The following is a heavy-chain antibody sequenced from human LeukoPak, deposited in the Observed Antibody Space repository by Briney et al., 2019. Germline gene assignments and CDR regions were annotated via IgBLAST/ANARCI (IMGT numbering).Heavy chain of an antibody. D-gene: IGHD6-19*01. CDR1: GFTFSSYS. V-gene: IGHV3-21*01. Sequence: GGSLRLSCAASGFTFSSYSMNWVRQAPGKGLEWVSSISSSSSYIYYADSVKGRFTISRDNAKNSLYLQMNSLRAEDTAVYYCARSLTYSSGSRNGAAFDIWGQGTMVTVSS. J-gene: IGHJ3*02. CDR3: ARSLTYSSGSRNGAAFDI. CDR2: ISSSSSYI.